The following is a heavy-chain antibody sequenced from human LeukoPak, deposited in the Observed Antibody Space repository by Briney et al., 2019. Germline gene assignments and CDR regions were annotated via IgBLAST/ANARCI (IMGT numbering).Heavy chain of an antibody. J-gene: IGHJ3*02. CDR1: GGSISSYY. V-gene: IGHV4-4*02. CDR2: IYHSGST. CDR3: ARAGLGDAFDI. Sequence: SETLSLTRTVSGGSISSYYWSWVRQPPGKGLEWIGEIYHSGSTNYNPSLKSRVTISVDKSKNQFSLKLSSVTAADTAVYYCARAGLGDAFDIWGQGTMVTVSS. D-gene: IGHD5-12*01.